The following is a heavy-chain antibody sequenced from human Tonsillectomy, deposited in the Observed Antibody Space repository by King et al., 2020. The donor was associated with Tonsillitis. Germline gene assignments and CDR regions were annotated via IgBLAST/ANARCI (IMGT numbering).Heavy chain of an antibody. CDR2: IYHSGPP. CDR1: GDSLTRGGYF. J-gene: IGHJ4*02. Sequence: VQLQESGPGLGRPSQTLSLICSVSGDSLTRGGYFWSWIRQHPDKGLEWIGAIYHSGPPYHTPSLRSRLFMSVDTSKNQFSLRMTSVTAADTAVYYCARNRDYGDYVDFWGQGTLVAVSS. V-gene: IGHV4-31*03. D-gene: IGHD4-17*01. CDR3: ARNRDYGDYVDF.